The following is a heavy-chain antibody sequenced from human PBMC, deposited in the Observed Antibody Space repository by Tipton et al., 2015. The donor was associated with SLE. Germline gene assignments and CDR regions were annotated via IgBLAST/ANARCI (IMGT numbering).Heavy chain of an antibody. CDR1: GFTFSDYY. CDR2: ISSSGSTI. D-gene: IGHD6-13*01. Sequence: SLRLSCAASGFTFSDYYMSWIRQAPGKGLEWVSYISSSGSTIYYADSVKGRFTISRDNAKNSLYLQMNSLRAEDTAVYYCAREAYSSPNNYFDYWGQGTLVTVSS. V-gene: IGHV3-11*04. J-gene: IGHJ4*02. CDR3: AREAYSSPNNYFDY.